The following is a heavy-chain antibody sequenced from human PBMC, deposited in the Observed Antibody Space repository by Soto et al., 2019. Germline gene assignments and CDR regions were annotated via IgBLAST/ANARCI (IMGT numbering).Heavy chain of an antibody. J-gene: IGHJ6*02. Sequence: PSETLSLTCTVSGGSISSGGYYWSWIRQHPGKGLEWIGYIYYSGSTYYNPSLKSRVTISVDTSKNQFSLKLSSVTAADTAVYYCARELNYYCSGTLGGMDVWGQGTTVTVSS. D-gene: IGHD3-10*01. V-gene: IGHV4-31*03. CDR1: GGSISSGGYY. CDR2: IYYSGST. CDR3: ARELNYYCSGTLGGMDV.